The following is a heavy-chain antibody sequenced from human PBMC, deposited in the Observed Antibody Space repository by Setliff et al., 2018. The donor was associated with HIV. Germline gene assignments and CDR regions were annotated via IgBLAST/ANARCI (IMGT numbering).Heavy chain of an antibody. V-gene: IGHV4-61*02. CDR2: IYTSGST. J-gene: IGHJ6*03. CDR3: ARHRDPPGTSWIYYYYYMDL. D-gene: IGHD6-13*01. CDR1: GGSISSGNYY. Sequence: PSETLSLTCTVSGGSISSGNYYWNWIRQPAGKGLEWIGRIYTSGSTNYNPSLKSRVTISIDTSKNQFSLKLRSVTAADTGVYYCARHRDPPGTSWIYYYYYMDLWGEGTTVTVSS.